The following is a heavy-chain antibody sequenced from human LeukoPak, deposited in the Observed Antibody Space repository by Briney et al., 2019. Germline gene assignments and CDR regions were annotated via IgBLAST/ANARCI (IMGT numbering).Heavy chain of an antibody. D-gene: IGHD7-27*01. CDR1: GFVFSDYS. J-gene: IGHJ4*02. Sequence: GGSLRLSCAASGFVFSDYSMKWVRQAPGKGLEWVSNIRGSGSGSGSGMYYADSVKGRFTISRDNAKNSLYLQMSSLRAEDTAFYYCARDNNWGFDFWGQGALVTVSS. CDR3: ARDNNWGFDF. CDR2: IRGSGSGSGSGM. V-gene: IGHV3-48*04.